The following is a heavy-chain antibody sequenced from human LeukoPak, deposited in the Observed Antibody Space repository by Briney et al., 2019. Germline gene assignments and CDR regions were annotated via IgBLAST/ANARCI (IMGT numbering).Heavy chain of an antibody. D-gene: IGHD7-27*01. Sequence: GGSLRLSCAASGFTFSSYWMHWVRQGPGRGLVWVSRINTDGSSTTYADSVKGRFTISRDNAKNTLYLEMNSLRAEDTAVYHCAREAPGEGHWYFDLWGRGTLVTVSS. CDR2: INTDGSST. CDR3: AREAPGEGHWYFDL. CDR1: GFTFSSYW. J-gene: IGHJ2*01. V-gene: IGHV3-74*01.